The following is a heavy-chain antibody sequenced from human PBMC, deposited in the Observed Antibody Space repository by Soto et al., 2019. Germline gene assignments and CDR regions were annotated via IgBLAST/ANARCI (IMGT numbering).Heavy chain of an antibody. CDR3: ARRPDEKPHDTIFGVVNGKYYYYYMDV. V-gene: IGHV4-39*01. Sequence: QLQLQESGPGLVKPSETLSLTCTVSGGSISSSSYYWGWIRQPPGKGLEWIGSIYYSGSTYYNPSLMSRVTISVDTSKNQFSLKLSSVTAADTAVYYCARRPDEKPHDTIFGVVNGKYYYYYMDVGGKGTTVTVSS. D-gene: IGHD3-3*01. CDR2: IYYSGST. CDR1: GGSISSSSYY. J-gene: IGHJ6*03.